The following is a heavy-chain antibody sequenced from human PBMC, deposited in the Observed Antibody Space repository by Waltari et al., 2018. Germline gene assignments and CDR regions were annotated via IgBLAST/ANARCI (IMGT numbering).Heavy chain of an antibody. CDR2: IRYDGSNK. CDR3: AKGEQQLLDY. J-gene: IGHJ4*02. CDR1: GFTFSSYG. Sequence: QVQLVESGGGVVQPGGSLRLSCAASGFTFSSYGLHWVRQATGKGLEWVAFIRYDGSNKYYADSVKGRFTISRDNSKNTLYLQMNSLRAEDTAVYYCAKGEQQLLDYWGQGTLVTVSS. V-gene: IGHV3-30*02. D-gene: IGHD6-13*01.